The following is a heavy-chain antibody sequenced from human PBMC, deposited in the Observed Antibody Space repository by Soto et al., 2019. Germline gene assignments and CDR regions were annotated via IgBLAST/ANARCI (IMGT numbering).Heavy chain of an antibody. CDR3: ARFIGGWYRLDP. V-gene: IGHV4-31*03. CDR1: GGSISSGGYY. CDR2: IYYSGST. J-gene: IGHJ5*02. Sequence: QVQLQESGPGLVKPSQTLSLTCTVSGGSISSGGYYWSWIRQHPGKGLEWIGYIYYSGSTYYNPSLKSRXTIVVXXSKNQFSLKLSSVTAADTAVYYCARFIGGWYRLDPWGQGTLVTVSS. D-gene: IGHD6-19*01.